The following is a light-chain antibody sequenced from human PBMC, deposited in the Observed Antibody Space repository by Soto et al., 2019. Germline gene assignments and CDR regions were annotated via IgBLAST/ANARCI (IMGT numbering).Light chain of an antibody. J-gene: IGKJ3*01. CDR3: QQYNSSPFT. CDR1: QSISSW. CDR2: KAS. V-gene: IGKV1-5*03. Sequence: IQMTQSPSPLSASVGDRVTITCRASQSISSWLAWYQKKPGKAPKLLIYKASSLESGVPSRFSGSGSGTEFTLTISSLQPDEFATYYCQQYNSSPFTFGHGTKVDIK.